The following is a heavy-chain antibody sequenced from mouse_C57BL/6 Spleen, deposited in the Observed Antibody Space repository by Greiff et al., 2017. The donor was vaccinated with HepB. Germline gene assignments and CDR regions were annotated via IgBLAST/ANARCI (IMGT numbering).Heavy chain of an antibody. CDR2: INPSTGGT. J-gene: IGHJ3*01. CDR3: ARFSLAY. V-gene: IGHV1-42*01. Sequence: EVMLVESGPELVKPGASVKISCKASGYSFTGYYMNWVKQSPEKSLEWIGEINPSTGGTTYNQKFKAKATLTVDKSSSTAYMQLKRLTSEDSAVYYCARFSLAYWGQGTLVTVSA. CDR1: GYSFTGYY.